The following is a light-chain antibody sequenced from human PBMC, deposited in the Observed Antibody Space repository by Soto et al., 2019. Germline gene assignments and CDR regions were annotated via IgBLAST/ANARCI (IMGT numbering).Light chain of an antibody. J-gene: IGLJ2*01. CDR3: QVWDSSSDHIL. CDR1: NIGSIG. V-gene: IGLV3-21*02. Sequence: SYELTQAPSVSVAPGQTATVTCGGSNIGSIGVHWYQQRPVQAPVLVVHDDSDRPSGIPERFSGSNSGNTATLTSNRVEAGDEADYYCQVWDSSSDHILFGRGTKLTVL. CDR2: DDS.